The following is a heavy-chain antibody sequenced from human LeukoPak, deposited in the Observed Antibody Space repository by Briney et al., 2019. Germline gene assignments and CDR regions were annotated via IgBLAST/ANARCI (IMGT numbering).Heavy chain of an antibody. J-gene: IGHJ4*02. Sequence: GGSLRLSCAASGFIFSSYWMNWVRQAPGMGLEWVANIKEDGSEKYYVDFVKGRFTISRNNAKNTLYLQMNGLRAEDTAVHYCVRVNTWHRGKTPCDYWGRGTLVTVSS. CDR1: GFIFSSYW. V-gene: IGHV3-7*01. D-gene: IGHD3-10*01. CDR2: IKEDGSEK. CDR3: VRVNTWHRGKTPCDY.